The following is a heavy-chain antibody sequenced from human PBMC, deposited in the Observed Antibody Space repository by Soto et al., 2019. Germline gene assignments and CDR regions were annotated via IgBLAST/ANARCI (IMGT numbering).Heavy chain of an antibody. J-gene: IGHJ4*02. V-gene: IGHV1-3*01. D-gene: IGHD2-15*01. CDR1: GYTFADYS. CDR3: AREGAHYTPLDH. Sequence: ASVNVSCKYSGYTFADYSMHWVRQAPGQGLEWMGWINVGNGNTVYSRKFQGRVTNVRDMSASTAYIEVTSLTSEDTAIYYCAREGAHYTPLDHWGQGTRVTAPQ. CDR2: INVGNGNT.